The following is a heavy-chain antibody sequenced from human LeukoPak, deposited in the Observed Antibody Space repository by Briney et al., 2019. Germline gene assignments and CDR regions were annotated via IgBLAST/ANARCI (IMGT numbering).Heavy chain of an antibody. CDR1: GFTFSSYA. Sequence: GGSLRLSCAASGFTFSSYAMSWVRQAPGKGLEWVSAISGSGGSTYYADSVKGRFTISRDNSKNTLYLQMNSLRAEDTAVYYCAKGVIVIPLKGNYGMDVWGQGTTVTVSS. D-gene: IGHD2-21*01. V-gene: IGHV3-23*01. J-gene: IGHJ6*02. CDR3: AKGVIVIPLKGNYGMDV. CDR2: ISGSGGST.